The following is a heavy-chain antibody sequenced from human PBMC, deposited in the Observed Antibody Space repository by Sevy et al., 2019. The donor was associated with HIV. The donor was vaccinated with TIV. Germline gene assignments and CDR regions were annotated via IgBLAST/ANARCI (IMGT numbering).Heavy chain of an antibody. Sequence: GGSLRLSCAASGFTFSSYSMNWVRQAPGKGLERVSSISSSSSYIYYADSVKGRFTISRDNAKNSLYLQMNSLRAEDTAVYYCARDMGGYVRYYYYGMDVWGQGTTVTVSS. CDR1: GFTFSSYS. J-gene: IGHJ6*02. CDR2: ISSSSSYI. V-gene: IGHV3-21*01. CDR3: ARDMGGYVRYYYYGMDV. D-gene: IGHD5-12*01.